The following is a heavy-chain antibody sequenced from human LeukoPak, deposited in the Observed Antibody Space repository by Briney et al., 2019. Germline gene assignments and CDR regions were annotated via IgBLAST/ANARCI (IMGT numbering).Heavy chain of an antibody. J-gene: IGHJ3*02. CDR3: AKDKRQWLVHGDAFDI. Sequence: GGSLRLSCAASGFTFDDYAMHWVRQAPGKGLEWVSGISWNSGSIGYADSVKGRFTISRDNAKNSLYLQMNSLRAEDTALYYCAKDKRQWLVHGDAFDIWGQGTMVTVPS. D-gene: IGHD6-19*01. V-gene: IGHV3-9*01. CDR2: ISWNSGSI. CDR1: GFTFDDYA.